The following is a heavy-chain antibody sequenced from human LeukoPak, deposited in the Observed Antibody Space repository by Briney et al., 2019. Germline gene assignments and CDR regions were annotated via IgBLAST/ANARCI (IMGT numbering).Heavy chain of an antibody. CDR1: GGSMAPYY. J-gene: IGHJ4*02. CDR2: LYYTGST. V-gene: IGHV4-59*08. D-gene: IGHD1-26*01. CDR3: ARVVEGATDY. Sequence: PSETLSLTCSVSGGSMAPYYWSWIRQSPGKGLEWIGYLYYTGSTNYNPSLRSRVTISVDTSKNQFSLKLSSVTAADTAVYYCARVVEGATDYWGQGTLVTVSS.